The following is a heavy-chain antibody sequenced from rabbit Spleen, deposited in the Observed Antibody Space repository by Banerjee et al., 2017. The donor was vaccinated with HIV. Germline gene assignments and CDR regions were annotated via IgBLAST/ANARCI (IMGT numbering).Heavy chain of an antibody. V-gene: IGHV1S45*01. Sequence: QEQLEESGGDLVKPGASLTLTCKASGVSFSSSYYMCWVRQAPGKGLEWIGCIYTGSSGNTYYANWAKGRFTISKPSSTTVTLQMTSLTAADTATYFCARDWGVGYVGYGAIFDLWGQGTLVTVS. CDR1: GVSFSSSYY. D-gene: IGHD2-1*01. CDR3: ARDWGVGYVGYGAIFDL. J-gene: IGHJ4*01. CDR2: IYTGSSGNT.